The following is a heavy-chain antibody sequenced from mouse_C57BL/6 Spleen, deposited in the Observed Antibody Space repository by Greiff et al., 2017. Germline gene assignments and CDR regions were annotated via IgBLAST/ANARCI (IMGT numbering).Heavy chain of an antibody. Sequence: QVQLQQSGAELMKPGASVKLSCKATGYTFTGYWIEWVKQRPGHGLEWIGEILPGSGSTNYNEKFKGKATFTADTSSNTAYMQLSSLTTEDSAIYYCAREGNYYGSSDWYVDVWGTGTTVTVSS. V-gene: IGHV1-9*01. CDR2: ILPGSGST. CDR3: AREGNYYGSSDWYVDV. CDR1: GYTFTGYW. D-gene: IGHD1-1*01. J-gene: IGHJ1*03.